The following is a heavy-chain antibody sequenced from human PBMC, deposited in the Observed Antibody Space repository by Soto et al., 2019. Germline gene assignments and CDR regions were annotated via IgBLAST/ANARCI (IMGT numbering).Heavy chain of an antibody. CDR2: IKSKTDGGTT. Sequence: GGSLRLSCAASGFTFSNAWMSWVRQAPGKGLEWVGRIKSKTDGGTTDYAAPVKGRFTISRDDSKNTLYLQMNSLKTEDTAVYYCTTQGVWFGELLTERDFDYWGQGTLVTVSS. V-gene: IGHV3-15*01. D-gene: IGHD3-10*01. CDR1: GFTFSNAW. CDR3: TTQGVWFGELLTERDFDY. J-gene: IGHJ4*02.